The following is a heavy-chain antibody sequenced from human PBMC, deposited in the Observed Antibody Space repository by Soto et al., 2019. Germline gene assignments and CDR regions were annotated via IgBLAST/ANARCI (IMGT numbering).Heavy chain of an antibody. CDR2: INPNSGGS. CDR3: ARDPIVVVPAAISGGWFDP. Sequence: ASVKVSCKASGYTLTGYYMHWVRQAPGQGLEWMGWINPNSGGSNYAQKFQGRVTMTRDTSISTAYMELSRLRSDDTAVYYCARDPIVVVPAAISGGWFDPWGQGTLVTVSS. V-gene: IGHV1-2*02. CDR1: GYTLTGYY. D-gene: IGHD2-2*02. J-gene: IGHJ5*02.